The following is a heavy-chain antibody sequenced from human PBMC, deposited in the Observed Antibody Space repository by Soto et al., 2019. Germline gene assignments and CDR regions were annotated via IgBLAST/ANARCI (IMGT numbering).Heavy chain of an antibody. J-gene: IGHJ4*02. CDR2: ISWNSGSI. V-gene: IGHV3-9*01. CDR3: AKDRGWTTVTQFDY. Sequence: EVQLVESGGGLVQPGRSLRLSCAASGFTFDDYAMHWVRQAPGKGLEWVSGISWNSGSIGYADSVKGRFTISRDNAKNSQYLKRNSLRAEDTGLYYCAKDRGWTTVTQFDYWGQGTLVTVSS. D-gene: IGHD4-17*01. CDR1: GFTFDDYA.